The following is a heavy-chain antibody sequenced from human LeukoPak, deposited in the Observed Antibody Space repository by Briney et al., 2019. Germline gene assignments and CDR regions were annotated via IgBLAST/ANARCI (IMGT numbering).Heavy chain of an antibody. CDR1: GGSITSRNYY. J-gene: IGHJ4*02. D-gene: IGHD3-16*01. V-gene: IGHV4-39*01. Sequence: PSETLSLTCTVSGGSITSRNYYWGWIRQPPGKGLEWIGSMWHSGSTYYNPSFMSRVTVSVDTSKNQFSLRLSSVTAADTAVYYCARQPWGFLYYCDHWGQGTLVTVSS. CDR2: MWHSGST. CDR3: ARQPWGFLYYCDH.